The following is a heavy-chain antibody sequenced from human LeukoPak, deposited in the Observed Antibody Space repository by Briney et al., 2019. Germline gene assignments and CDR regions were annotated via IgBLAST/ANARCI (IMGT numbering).Heavy chain of an antibody. CDR3: ARDLPDY. CDR1: GFTFGTYW. CDR2: INEDGSEK. V-gene: IGHV3-7*03. Sequence: GGSLRLSCVGSGFTFGTYWMTWVRQARGKGLEWVANINEDGSEKHYVGSVEGRFTISRDNAKNSVYLQMSSLRAEDMAVYYCARDLPDYWGQGTLVTVSS. J-gene: IGHJ4*02.